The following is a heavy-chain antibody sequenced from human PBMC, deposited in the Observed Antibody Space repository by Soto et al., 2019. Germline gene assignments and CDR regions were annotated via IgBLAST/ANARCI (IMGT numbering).Heavy chain of an antibody. CDR3: ARATYCGGDCQEGFDP. CDR2: IYYSGST. V-gene: IGHV4-59*01. CDR1: GGSISSYY. Sequence: SETLSLTCTVSGGSISSYYWSWIRQPPGKGLEWIGYIYYSGSTNYNPSLKSRVTISVGTSKNQFSLKLSSVTAADTAVYYCARATYCGGDCQEGFDPWGQGTLVTVSS. D-gene: IGHD2-21*02. J-gene: IGHJ5*02.